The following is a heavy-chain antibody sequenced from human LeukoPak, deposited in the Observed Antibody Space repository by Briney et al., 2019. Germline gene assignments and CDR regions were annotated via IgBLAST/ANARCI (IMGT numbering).Heavy chain of an antibody. J-gene: IGHJ4*02. CDR2: IKSKTDGGTI. V-gene: IGHV3-15*01. D-gene: IGHD2-15*01. Sequence: PGGSLRLSCAASGFTFSNVWMSWVRQAPGKGLEWAGRIKSKTDGGTIEYAAPVKGRFTISGDDSKNTLYLQMNSLRAEDTAVYYCARDLGYCSGGSCWGLGALVTVSS. CDR3: ARDLGYCSGGSC. CDR1: GFTFSNVW.